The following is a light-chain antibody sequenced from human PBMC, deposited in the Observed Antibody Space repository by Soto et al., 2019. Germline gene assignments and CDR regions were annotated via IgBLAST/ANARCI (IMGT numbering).Light chain of an antibody. Sequence: LTQSPAALSLTPGERATLSCRASQSVSSYLAWYQQKPGQAPRLLIYDASNRATGIPARFSASGSGTDFTLTISDVQPEDFALYYCHQRQSWPRTFGQGSKVDI. CDR1: QSVSSY. CDR2: DAS. V-gene: IGKV3-11*01. J-gene: IGKJ1*01. CDR3: HQRQSWPRT.